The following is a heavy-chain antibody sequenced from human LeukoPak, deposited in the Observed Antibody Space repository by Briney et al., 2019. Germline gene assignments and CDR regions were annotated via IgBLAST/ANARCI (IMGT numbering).Heavy chain of an antibody. D-gene: IGHD2-2*01. J-gene: IGHJ4*02. CDR2: IRSKAYGGTT. CDR3: TTVGHLYCSSTSCYY. Sequence: LAGGSLRLSCTASGFTFGDYAMSWFRQAPGKGLEWVGFIRSKAYGGTTEYAASVKGRFTISRDDSKSIAYLQMNSLKTEDTAVYYCTTVGHLYCSSTSCYYWGQGTLVTVSS. CDR1: GFTFGDYA. V-gene: IGHV3-49*03.